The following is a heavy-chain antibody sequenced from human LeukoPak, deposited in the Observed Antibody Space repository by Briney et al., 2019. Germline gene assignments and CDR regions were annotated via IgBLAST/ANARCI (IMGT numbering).Heavy chain of an antibody. CDR3: ARDGNQRSLAS. Sequence: PGGSLRLSCAASGFTVSSNFMSWVRQAPGKGLEGVSVIYSGPTTYYADSVKGRFTISRDNSKNTVHLQMSSLRAEDTAVYYCARDGNQRSLASWGQGTLVTVSS. J-gene: IGHJ5*02. CDR1: GFTVSSNF. D-gene: IGHD1-14*01. V-gene: IGHV3-66*01. CDR2: IYSGPTT.